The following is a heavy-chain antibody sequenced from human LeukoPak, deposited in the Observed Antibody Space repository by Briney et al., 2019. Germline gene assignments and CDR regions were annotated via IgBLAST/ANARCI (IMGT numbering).Heavy chain of an antibody. J-gene: IGHJ6*03. D-gene: IGHD3-9*01. CDR1: GYSISSGYY. CDR3: ARDSILRYFDWLQGYYYYYMDV. CDR2: IYHSGST. Sequence: SETLSLTCTVSGYSISSGYYWGWIRQPPGKGLEWIGSIYHSGSTYYNPSLNSRVTISVDTSKNQFSLKLSSVTAADTAVYYCARDSILRYFDWLQGYYYYYMDVWGKGTTVTISS. V-gene: IGHV4-38-2*02.